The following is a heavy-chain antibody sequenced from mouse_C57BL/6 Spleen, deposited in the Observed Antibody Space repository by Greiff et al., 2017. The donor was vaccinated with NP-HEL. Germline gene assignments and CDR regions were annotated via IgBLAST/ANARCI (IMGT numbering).Heavy chain of an antibody. CDR1: GYTFTSYW. D-gene: IGHD2-1*01. CDR2: IDPSDSET. Sequence: QVQLQQPGAELVRPGSSVKLSCKASGYTFTSYWMHWVQQRPIQGLEWIGNIDPSDSETHYNQKFKDKATLTVDKSSSTAYMQLSSLTSEDSAVYYCARRGGNYAWYFDVWGTGTTVTVSS. V-gene: IGHV1-52*01. CDR3: ARRGGNYAWYFDV. J-gene: IGHJ1*03.